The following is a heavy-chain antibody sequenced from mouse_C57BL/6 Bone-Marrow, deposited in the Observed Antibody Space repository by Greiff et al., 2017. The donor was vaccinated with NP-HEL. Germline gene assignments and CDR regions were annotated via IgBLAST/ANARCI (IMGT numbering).Heavy chain of an antibody. CDR1: GYAFTNYL. Sequence: QVQLQQSGAELVRPGTSVKVSCKASGYAFTNYLIEWVKQRPGQGLEWIGVINPGSSGTNYNEKFKGKATLTADKSSSTAYMQLSSLTSEDSAVYFCARRGLTGTWFAYWGQGTLVTVSA. J-gene: IGHJ3*01. D-gene: IGHD4-1*01. CDR2: INPGSSGT. V-gene: IGHV1-54*01. CDR3: ARRGLTGTWFAY.